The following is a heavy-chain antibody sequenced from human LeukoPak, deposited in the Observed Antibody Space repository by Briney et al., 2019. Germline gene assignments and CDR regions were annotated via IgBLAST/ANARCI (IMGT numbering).Heavy chain of an antibody. V-gene: IGHV3-30*02. Sequence: GGSLRLSCAASGFTFSSYGMHWVRQAPGKGLEWVAFIRYDGSNKYYADSVKGRFTISRDNSKNTLYLQMNSLRAEDTAVYYCARDTWFGEWTGPNFFDYWGRGTLVTVSS. J-gene: IGHJ4*02. D-gene: IGHD3-10*01. CDR3: ARDTWFGEWTGPNFFDY. CDR1: GFTFSSYG. CDR2: IRYDGSNK.